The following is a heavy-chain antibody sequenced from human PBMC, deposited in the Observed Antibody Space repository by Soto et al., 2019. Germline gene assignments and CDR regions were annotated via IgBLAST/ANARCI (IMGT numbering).Heavy chain of an antibody. D-gene: IGHD3-22*01. CDR2: INTYNGNT. Sequence: ASVKVSCKASGYTFPDYGIHWVRQAPGQGLEWMGWINTYNGNTYYTQNLQGRVTMTRDTSTSTAYMDLRSLRFDDTALYYCARDRDDSSWSTAENFQHCGQRTLVTVSS. V-gene: IGHV1-18*01. CDR1: GYTFPDYG. J-gene: IGHJ1*01. CDR3: ARDRDDSSWSTAENFQH.